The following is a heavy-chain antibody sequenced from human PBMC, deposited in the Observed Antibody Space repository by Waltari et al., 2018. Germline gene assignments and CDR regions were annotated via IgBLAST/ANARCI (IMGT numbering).Heavy chain of an antibody. CDR3: ARDGGYCSGGSCWALGY. D-gene: IGHD2-15*01. V-gene: IGHV1-46*01. J-gene: IGHJ4*02. CDR1: GYTFTSYY. CDR2: INPSGGST. Sequence: QVQLVQSGAEVKKPGASVKVSCKASGYTFTSYYMHWVRQAPGQGLEWMGIINPSGGSTSYAQKCQGRVTMTRDTSTSTVYMELSSLRSEDTAVYYCARDGGYCSGGSCWALGYWGQGTLVTVSS.